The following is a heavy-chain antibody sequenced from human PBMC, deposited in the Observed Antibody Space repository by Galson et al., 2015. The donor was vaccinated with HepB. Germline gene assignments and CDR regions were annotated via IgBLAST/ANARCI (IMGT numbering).Heavy chain of an antibody. CDR2: INHSGST. V-gene: IGHV4-34*01. J-gene: IGHJ4*02. CDR3: ARGHPFDY. CDR1: GGSFSGYY. Sequence: LSLTCAVYGGSFSGYYWSWIRQPPGKGLEWIGEINHSGSTNYNPSLKSRVTISVDTSKNQFSLKLSSVTAADTAVYYCARGHPFDYWGQGTLVTVSS.